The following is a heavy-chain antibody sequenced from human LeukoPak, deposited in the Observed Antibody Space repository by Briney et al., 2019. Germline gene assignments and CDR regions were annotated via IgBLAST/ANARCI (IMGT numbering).Heavy chain of an antibody. Sequence: GESLKISCKASGYSFTTYWIGWVRQMPGKGLEWMGIIYPGDSDTRYSPSFQGQVTISADKSINTAYLQWSSLKASDTAIYYCARRGEAMDPFDYWGQGTLVTVSS. V-gene: IGHV5-51*01. CDR1: GYSFTTYW. J-gene: IGHJ4*02. D-gene: IGHD5-18*01. CDR3: ARRGEAMDPFDY. CDR2: IYPGDSDT.